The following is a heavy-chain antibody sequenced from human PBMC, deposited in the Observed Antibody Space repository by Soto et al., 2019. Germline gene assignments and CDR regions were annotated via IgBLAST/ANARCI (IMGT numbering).Heavy chain of an antibody. CDR2: MNPNSGNT. CDR3: VRDRPHAWFDP. J-gene: IGHJ5*02. CDR1: GYTFTSYD. Sequence: ASVKVSCKASGYTFTSYDINWVRQATGQGLEYLEWMNPNSGNTGYVQKYQGRVTMTRDTSISTAYMEISSLTSDDTAFYYCVRDRPHAWFDPWGQGTLVTVSS. V-gene: IGHV1-8*01.